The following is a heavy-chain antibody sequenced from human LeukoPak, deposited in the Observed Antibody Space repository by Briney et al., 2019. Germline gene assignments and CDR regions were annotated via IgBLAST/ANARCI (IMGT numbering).Heavy chain of an antibody. CDR1: GYTFTSYG. D-gene: IGHD2-15*01. CDR2: IIPIFGTA. CDR3: ARVVVAADYYFDY. Sequence: SVKVSYKASGYTFTSYGISWVRQAPGRGLEWMGGIIPIFGTANYAQKFQGRVTITADESTSTAYMELSSLRSEDTAVYYCARVVVAADYYFDYWGQGTLVTVSS. V-gene: IGHV1-69*13. J-gene: IGHJ4*02.